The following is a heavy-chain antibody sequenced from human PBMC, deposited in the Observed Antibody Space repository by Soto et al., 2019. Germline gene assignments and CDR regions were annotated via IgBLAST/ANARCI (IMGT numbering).Heavy chain of an antibody. CDR3: ARGSYGYGLGIRYYYYGMDV. CDR2: IIPIFGTA. J-gene: IGHJ6*02. Sequence: SVKVSCKASGGTFSSYAISWVRQAPGQGLEWMGGIIPIFGTANYAQKFQGRVTITADESTSTAYMELSSLRSEDTAVYYCARGSYGYGLGIRYYYYGMDVWGQGTTVTVSS. V-gene: IGHV1-69*13. CDR1: GGTFSSYA. D-gene: IGHD5-18*01.